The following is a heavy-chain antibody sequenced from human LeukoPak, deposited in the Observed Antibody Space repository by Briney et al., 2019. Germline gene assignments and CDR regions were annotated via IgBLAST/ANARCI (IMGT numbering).Heavy chain of an antibody. J-gene: IGHJ4*02. Sequence: SETLSLTCTVSSGSISSTTYSWGWIRQPPGKGLEWIGSIYYSGSTFYNPSLKSRITISVDTSKNQFSLRLTSVTAADTAAYYCARVRKFSGYDFDYWGQGTLVTVSS. V-gene: IGHV4-39*07. CDR1: SGSISSTTYS. D-gene: IGHD5-12*01. CDR3: ARVRKFSGYDFDY. CDR2: IYYSGST.